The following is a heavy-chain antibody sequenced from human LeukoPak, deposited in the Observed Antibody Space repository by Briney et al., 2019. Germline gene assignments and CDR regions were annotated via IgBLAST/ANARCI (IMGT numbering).Heavy chain of an antibody. CDR2: ISSSSSYI. D-gene: IGHD6-6*01. V-gene: IGHV3-21*01. Sequence: PGGSLRLSCAASGFTFSSYSMNWVRQAPGKGLEWVSSISSSSSYINYADSVKGRFTISRDNAKNSLYLQMNSLRAEDTAVYYCARDMYSSSFNWFDPWGQGTLVTVSS. CDR3: ARDMYSSSFNWFDP. CDR1: GFTFSSYS. J-gene: IGHJ5*02.